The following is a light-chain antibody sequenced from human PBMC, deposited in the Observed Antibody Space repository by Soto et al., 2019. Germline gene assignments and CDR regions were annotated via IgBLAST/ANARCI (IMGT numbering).Light chain of an antibody. CDR3: AAWDDSLSGYV. Sequence: QSVLTQPPSASGTPGQGFTIPCSGSSSNIGGNAVNWYQQLPGTTPKLLIYSNNQRPSGVPDRFSGSKSGTSASLAISGLQSEDEADYYCAAWDDSLSGYVFGTGTKLTVL. J-gene: IGLJ1*01. CDR1: SSNIGGNA. V-gene: IGLV1-44*01. CDR2: SNN.